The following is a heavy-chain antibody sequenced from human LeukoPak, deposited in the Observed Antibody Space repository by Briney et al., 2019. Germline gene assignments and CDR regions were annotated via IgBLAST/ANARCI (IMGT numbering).Heavy chain of an antibody. CDR1: GGSFSGYY. Sequence: PSETLSLTCAVYGGSFSGYYWSWIRQPPGKGLEWIGEINHSGSPNYNPSLKSRVTISVDTSKNQFSLKLSSVTAADTAVYYCLGYCSSTSCGRYYYYYMDVWGKGTTVTVSS. CDR2: INHSGSP. J-gene: IGHJ6*03. CDR3: LGYCSSTSCGRYYYYYMDV. V-gene: IGHV4-34*01. D-gene: IGHD2-2*01.